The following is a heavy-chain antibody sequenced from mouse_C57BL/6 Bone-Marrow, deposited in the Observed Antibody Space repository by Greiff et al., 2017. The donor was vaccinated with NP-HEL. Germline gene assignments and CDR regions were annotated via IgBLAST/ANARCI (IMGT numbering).Heavy chain of an antibody. V-gene: IGHV5-6*01. CDR3: ARQKRLAY. Sequence: EVQLVESGGDLVKPGGSLKLSCAASGFTFSSYGMSWVRQTPDKRLEWVATISSGGSYTYYPDSVKGRFTISRDNAKNTLYLQMSSLKSEDTAMYYCARQKRLAYWGQGTRVTVSA. CDR2: ISSGGSYT. J-gene: IGHJ3*01. CDR1: GFTFSSYG.